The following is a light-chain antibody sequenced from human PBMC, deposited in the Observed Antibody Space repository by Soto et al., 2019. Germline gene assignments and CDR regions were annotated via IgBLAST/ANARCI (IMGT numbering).Light chain of an antibody. CDR1: QRVGNY. Sequence: EIVMTQSPATLSVSPGETATLSCRASQRVGNYLAWYQQKPGQAPRLLIYDASNRATGTPARFSGSGSGTDFTLTISSLEPEDFAVYYCQQRSNWPPSITFGQGTRLEIK. J-gene: IGKJ5*01. V-gene: IGKV3-11*01. CDR3: QQRSNWPPSIT. CDR2: DAS.